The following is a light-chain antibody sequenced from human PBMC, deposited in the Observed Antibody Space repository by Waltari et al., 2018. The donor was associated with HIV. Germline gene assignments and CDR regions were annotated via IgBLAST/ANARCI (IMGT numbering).Light chain of an antibody. V-gene: IGLV2-14*01. Sequence: QSALPQPASVSGSPGQSITVPCRGPSTNGPRSQYVSWYQHHPGKAPKLIIYEVSRRPSGFSNRFSGSKSRNTASLTTAGLLPEDEAEYFCTSYVSSSTPEFGGGTKLTVL. CDR1: STNGPRSQY. CDR2: EVS. CDR3: TSYVSSSTPE. J-gene: IGLJ3*02.